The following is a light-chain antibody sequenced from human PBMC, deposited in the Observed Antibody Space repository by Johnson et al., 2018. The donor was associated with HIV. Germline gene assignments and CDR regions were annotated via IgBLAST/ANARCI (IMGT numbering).Light chain of an antibody. V-gene: IGLV1-51*01. CDR3: ATWDSSLPTAGV. CDR2: DNN. J-gene: IGLJ1*01. CDR1: SSNIGNNY. Sequence: QSVLTQPPSVSAAPGQKVTISCSGSSSNIGNNYVSWYQQLPGTAPKLLIYDNNKRPSGIPDRFSGSKSGTSATLGLTGLQTGDEADDYCATWDSSLPTAGVFGSGTKVTVL.